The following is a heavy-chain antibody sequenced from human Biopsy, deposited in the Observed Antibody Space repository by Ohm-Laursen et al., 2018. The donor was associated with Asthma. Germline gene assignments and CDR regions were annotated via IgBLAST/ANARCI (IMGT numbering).Heavy chain of an antibody. Sequence: SLRLSCAASGFKFDEYTMHWVRQSPGKGLEWVSGISWNSATIGYADSVEGRFTISRDNAKNSVFLHMDSLRPEDTAFYYCAKVRSDWVITESFDYWGQGVLVTVSS. CDR1: GFKFDEYT. CDR2: ISWNSATI. D-gene: IGHD3-22*01. CDR3: AKVRSDWVITESFDY. V-gene: IGHV3-9*01. J-gene: IGHJ4*02.